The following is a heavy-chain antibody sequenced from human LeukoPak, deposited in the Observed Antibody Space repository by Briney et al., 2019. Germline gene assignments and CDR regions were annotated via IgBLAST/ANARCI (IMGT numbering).Heavy chain of an antibody. Sequence: GASVKVSCKASGGTFSSYAISWVRQAPGQGLEWMGGIIPIFGTANYAQKFQGRVTITADESTSTAYMELSSLRSEDTAVYYCAREHDDSSGFNWFDPWGQGTLVTVSS. CDR2: IIPIFGTA. V-gene: IGHV1-69*13. CDR1: GGTFSSYA. D-gene: IGHD3-22*01. CDR3: AREHDDSSGFNWFDP. J-gene: IGHJ5*02.